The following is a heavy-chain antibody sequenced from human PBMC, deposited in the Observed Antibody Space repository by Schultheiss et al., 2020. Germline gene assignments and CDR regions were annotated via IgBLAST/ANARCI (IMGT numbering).Heavy chain of an antibody. Sequence: ASVKVSCKASGSTFTSYDINWVRQATGQGLEWMGWMNPNSGNTNYAQKLQGRVTMTTDTSTSTAYMELRSLRSDDTAVYYCARAGAAVTMYSDYWGQGTLVTLSS. CDR2: MNPNSGNT. V-gene: IGHV1-18*01. D-gene: IGHD4-17*01. CDR3: ARAGAAVTMYSDY. CDR1: GSTFTSYD. J-gene: IGHJ4*02.